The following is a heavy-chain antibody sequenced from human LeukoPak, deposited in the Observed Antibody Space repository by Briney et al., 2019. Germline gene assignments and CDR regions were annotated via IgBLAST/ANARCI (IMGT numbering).Heavy chain of an antibody. Sequence: SETLSLTCTVSGGSISSSSYYWGWIRQPPGKGLEWIGSIYYSGSTYYNPSLKSRVTISVDTSKNQFSLKLSSVTAADTAVYYCARGYSSSCRHFDYWGQGTLVTVSS. CDR2: IYYSGST. V-gene: IGHV4-39*07. CDR3: ARGYSSSCRHFDY. CDR1: GGSISSSSYY. J-gene: IGHJ4*02. D-gene: IGHD6-13*01.